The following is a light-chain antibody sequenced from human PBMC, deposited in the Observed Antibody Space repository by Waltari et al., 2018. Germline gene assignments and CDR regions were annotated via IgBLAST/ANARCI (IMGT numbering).Light chain of an antibody. J-gene: IGLJ3*02. CDR2: MNN. Sequence: QSVLTQQPSASGTPGQRVTISCSGSSSNIGTKYVYWYQQFPRTAPKLLIYMNNQRPSGVPDRFSASKSGTSASLAISGLRSEDEADYYCAVWDDSLSGRVFGGGTKLTVL. CDR1: SSNIGTKY. V-gene: IGLV1-47*01. CDR3: AVWDDSLSGRV.